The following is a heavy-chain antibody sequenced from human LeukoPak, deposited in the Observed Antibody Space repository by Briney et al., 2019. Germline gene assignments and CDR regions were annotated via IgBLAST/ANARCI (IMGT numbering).Heavy chain of an antibody. CDR1: GGSITSSGYY. V-gene: IGHV4-39*01. CDR3: ARTAGVAVAGSRQYFDY. J-gene: IGHJ4*02. D-gene: IGHD6-19*01. Sequence: SETLSLTCTVSGGSITSSGYYWGWIRQPPGKGLEWIVSIHYSGITYYNPSLKSRVTISVDTSKNEFSLKLRSVTAADTAVYYCARTAGVAVAGSRQYFDYWGQGTLVTVSS. CDR2: IHYSGIT.